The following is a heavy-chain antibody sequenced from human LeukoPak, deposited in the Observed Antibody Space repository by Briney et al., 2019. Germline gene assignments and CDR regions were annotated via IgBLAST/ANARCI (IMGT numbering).Heavy chain of an antibody. CDR1: GFTFSDYA. J-gene: IGHJ6*02. CDR2: ISYDGSTY. V-gene: IGHV3-30-3*01. CDR3: ARIMNGDYYRIYYGMDV. Sequence: GGSLRLSCAASGFTFSDYAMHWVRQTPGRGLEWVAVISYDGSTYSYVDSVKGRFTISRDNPKNTMYLQMNSLRAEDSAVYYCARIMNGDYYRIYYGMDVWGQGTTVTVSS. D-gene: IGHD4-17*01.